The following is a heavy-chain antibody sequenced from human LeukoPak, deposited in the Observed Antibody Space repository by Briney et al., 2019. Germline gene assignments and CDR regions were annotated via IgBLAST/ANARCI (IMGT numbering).Heavy chain of an antibody. CDR2: INHSGST. V-gene: IGHV4-34*01. J-gene: IGHJ6*02. CDR1: GGSFSGYY. CDR3: ARAEYSSSSYYYYYYGMDV. D-gene: IGHD6-6*01. Sequence: SETLSLTCAVYGGSFSGYYWSWIRQPPGKGLEWIGGINHSGSTNYNPSLKSQVTISVDTSKNQFSLKLSSVTAADTAVYYCARAEYSSSSYYYYYYGMDVWGQGTTVTVSS.